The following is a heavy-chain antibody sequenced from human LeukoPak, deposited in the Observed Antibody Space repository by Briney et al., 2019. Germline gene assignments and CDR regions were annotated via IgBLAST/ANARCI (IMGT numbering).Heavy chain of an antibody. CDR1: GFTFNNYG. J-gene: IGHJ4*02. Sequence: GGSLRLSCAASGFTFNNYGMSWVRQAPGKGLEWVSSISGSGDYTFYADSVNGRFTISRDNSKDTPYLQMNSLRVEDTAIYYCAKDRPNYYGTNGHYYTRNGDYWGQGTLVTVSS. V-gene: IGHV3-23*01. CDR3: AKDRPNYYGTNGHYYTRNGDY. D-gene: IGHD3-22*01. CDR2: ISGSGDYT.